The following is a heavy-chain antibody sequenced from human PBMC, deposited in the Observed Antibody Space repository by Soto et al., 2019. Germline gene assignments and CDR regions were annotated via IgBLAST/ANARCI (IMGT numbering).Heavy chain of an antibody. CDR2: INHSGST. Sequence: SETLSLTCAVYGGSLSGYYWSWIRQPPGKGLEWIGEINHSGSTNYNPSLKSRVTISVDTSKNQFSLKLSSVTAADTAVYYCARKEWLPDYWGQGTLVTVSS. CDR1: GGSLSGYY. J-gene: IGHJ4*02. V-gene: IGHV4-34*01. CDR3: ARKEWLPDY. D-gene: IGHD5-12*01.